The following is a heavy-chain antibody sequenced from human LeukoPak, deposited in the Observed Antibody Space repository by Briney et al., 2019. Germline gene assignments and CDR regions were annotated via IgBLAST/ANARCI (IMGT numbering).Heavy chain of an antibody. Sequence: GGSLRLFCAASGFTFITYAMSWVGRAPGKGLEGGSDINGSGGSAYYADSAKGRFTISRDNSKNTLYLQMNGIRAEATAVYYCSRERSRPYYDILTGYYSPSYYYYSMDVWGKGTTVTVSA. CDR3: SRERSRPYYDILTGYYSPSYYYYSMDV. J-gene: IGHJ6*04. D-gene: IGHD3-9*01. V-gene: IGHV3-23*01. CDR1: GFTFITYA. CDR2: INGSGGSA.